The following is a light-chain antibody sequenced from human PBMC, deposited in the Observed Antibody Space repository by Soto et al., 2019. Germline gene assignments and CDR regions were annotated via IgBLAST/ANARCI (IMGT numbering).Light chain of an antibody. V-gene: IGLV2-14*01. CDR2: EVS. J-gene: IGLJ2*01. Sequence: QSALTQPASVSGSPGQSITISCTGTSSDVGGYNYVSWYQQHPGKAPKLMIYEVSNRPSGVSNRFSGSKSGNTASLTISGLQAEDEADYYCSSYTSSLSGVFGGGTKLTVL. CDR3: SSYTSSLSGV. CDR1: SSDVGGYNY.